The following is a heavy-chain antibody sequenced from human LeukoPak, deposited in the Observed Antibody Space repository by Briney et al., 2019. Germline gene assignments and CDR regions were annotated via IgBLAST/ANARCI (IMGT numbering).Heavy chain of an antibody. Sequence: GGSLRLSCAASGFNFNTYTMNWVRQAPGKGLEWVSLIHNDDTYYAGSVKGRFTISRDNSKNTLYLQMNSLRAEDTAVYYCARDGSTRSLQYWGQGTLVTVSS. CDR1: GFNFNTYT. CDR3: ARDGSTRSLQY. V-gene: IGHV3-53*01. CDR2: IHNDDT. J-gene: IGHJ1*01.